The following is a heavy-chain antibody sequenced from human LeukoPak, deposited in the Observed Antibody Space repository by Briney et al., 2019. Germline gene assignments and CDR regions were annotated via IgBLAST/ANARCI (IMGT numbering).Heavy chain of an antibody. J-gene: IGHJ4*02. CDR1: GFTFDDYA. V-gene: IGHV3-43*02. D-gene: IGHD6-25*01. CDR2: ISGDGGST. Sequence: GGSLRLSCVASGFTFDDYAMHWVRQAPGKGLEWVSLISGDGGSTYYADSVKGRFTISRDNSKNSLYLQMNSLRTEDTALYYCAKGVRSRSGSEVDYWGQGTLVTVSS. CDR3: AKGVRSRSGSEVDY.